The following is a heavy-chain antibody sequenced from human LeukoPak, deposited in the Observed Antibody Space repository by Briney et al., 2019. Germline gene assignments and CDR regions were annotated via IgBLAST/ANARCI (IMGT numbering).Heavy chain of an antibody. CDR3: ARKKGYSGYDFFDY. CDR1: GFTFSSYA. Sequence: GGSLRLSCAASGFTFSSYAMHWVRQAPGKGLEWVAVISYDGSSKYYADSVKGRFTISRDNSKNTLYLQMNSLRAEDTAVYYCARKKGYSGYDFFDYWGQGTLVTVSS. D-gene: IGHD5-12*01. J-gene: IGHJ4*02. V-gene: IGHV3-30*04. CDR2: ISYDGSSK.